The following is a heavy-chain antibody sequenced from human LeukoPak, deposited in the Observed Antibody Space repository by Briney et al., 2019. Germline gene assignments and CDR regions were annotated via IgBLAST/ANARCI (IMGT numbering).Heavy chain of an antibody. CDR1: GFTFSSSA. Sequence: PGGSLRLSCAASGFTFSSSAMSWVRQAPGKGLEWVAVISYDGSNKYYADSVKGRFTISRDNSKNTLYLQMNSLRAEDTAVYYCAASLPNIVVVPATKGPFGYWGQGALVTVSS. V-gene: IGHV3-30-3*01. D-gene: IGHD2-2*01. J-gene: IGHJ4*02. CDR2: ISYDGSNK. CDR3: AASLPNIVVVPATKGPFGY.